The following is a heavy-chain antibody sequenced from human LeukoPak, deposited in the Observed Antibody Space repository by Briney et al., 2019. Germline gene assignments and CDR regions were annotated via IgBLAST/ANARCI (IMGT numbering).Heavy chain of an antibody. CDR1: GGSISSGGYY. Sequence: SETLSLTCTVSGGSISSGGYYWNWIRQHPGKGLEWIGYIYNSGSTNYNPSLKSRVTISVDTSKNQFSLKLSSVTAADTAVYYCARASYCSGGSCYSSGFDYWGQGTLVTVSS. CDR2: IYNSGST. V-gene: IGHV4-61*08. J-gene: IGHJ4*02. D-gene: IGHD2-15*01. CDR3: ARASYCSGGSCYSSGFDY.